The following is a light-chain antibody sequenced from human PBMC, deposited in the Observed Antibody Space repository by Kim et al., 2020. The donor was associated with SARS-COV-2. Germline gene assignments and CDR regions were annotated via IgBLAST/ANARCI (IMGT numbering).Light chain of an antibody. V-gene: IGLV2-18*02. CDR1: SSDVGSYNR. CDR3: SSYTSSSTLV. J-gene: IGLJ3*02. Sequence: QSVTLSCTGTSSDVGSYNRVSWYQQPPGTAPKLMIYEVSNRPSGVPDRFSGSKSGNTASLTISGLQAEDEADYYCSSYTSSSTLVFGGGTQLTVL. CDR2: EVS.